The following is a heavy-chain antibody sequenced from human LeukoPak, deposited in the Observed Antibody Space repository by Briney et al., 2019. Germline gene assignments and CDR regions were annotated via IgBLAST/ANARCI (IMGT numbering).Heavy chain of an antibody. CDR1: GFTISSYW. J-gene: IGHJ5*02. D-gene: IGHD2-2*01. Sequence: GGSLRLSCAASGFTISSYWMHWVRQGPGKGLVWVSRINSDGRNTGYADSVRGRFTISRDNAKNTLYLQMNSLRAEDTAVYYCVRAGYCSSTTCHDWFDPWGQGTLVTVSS. CDR2: INSDGRNT. CDR3: VRAGYCSSTTCHDWFDP. V-gene: IGHV3-74*01.